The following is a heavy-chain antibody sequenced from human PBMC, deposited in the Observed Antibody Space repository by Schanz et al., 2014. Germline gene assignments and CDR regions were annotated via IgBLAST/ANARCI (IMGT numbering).Heavy chain of an antibody. J-gene: IGHJ2*01. CDR2: IYYSGST. CDR3: ARDTTWRLDL. D-gene: IGHD1-1*01. V-gene: IGHV4-31*03. Sequence: QVQLQESGPGLVKPSQTLSLTCTVSGGSISSGGYYWSWIRQHPGKGLEWIGYIYYSGSTYYNPSLKSRVTISRDTSKNQFSLTLTSLTAADTAVYYCARDTTWRLDLWGRGTLVTVSS. CDR1: GGSISSGGYY.